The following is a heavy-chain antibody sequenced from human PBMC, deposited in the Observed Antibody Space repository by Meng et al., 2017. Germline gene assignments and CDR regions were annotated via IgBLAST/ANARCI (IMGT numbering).Heavy chain of an antibody. CDR2: INTNTGNP. V-gene: IGHV7-4-1*02. Sequence: VQLVQSGAKCKKPGAQGKVSCKASGYTFTSYAMNWVRQAPGQGLEWMGWINTNTGNPTYAQGFTGRFVFSLDTSVSTAYLQISSLKAEDTAVYYCAREPYGYFTDYWGQGTLVTVSS. CDR1: GYTFTSYA. D-gene: IGHD5-18*01. J-gene: IGHJ4*02. CDR3: AREPYGYFTDY.